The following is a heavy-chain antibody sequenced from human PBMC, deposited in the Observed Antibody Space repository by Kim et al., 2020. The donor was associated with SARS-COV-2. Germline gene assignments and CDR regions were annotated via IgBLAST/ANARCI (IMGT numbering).Heavy chain of an antibody. J-gene: IGHJ5*02. CDR2: ISAYNGNT. CDR3: ARDSHDILTGYWAP. D-gene: IGHD3-9*01. CDR1: GYTFTSYG. V-gene: IGHV1-18*04. Sequence: ASVKVSCKASGYTFTSYGISWVRQAPGQGLEWMGWISAYNGNTNYAQKLQGRVTMTTDTSTSTAYMELRSLRSDDTAVYYCARDSHDILTGYWAPWGQGTLVTVSS.